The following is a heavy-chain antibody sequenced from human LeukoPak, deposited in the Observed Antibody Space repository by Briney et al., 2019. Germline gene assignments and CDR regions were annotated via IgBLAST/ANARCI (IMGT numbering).Heavy chain of an antibody. CDR2: NKHSGST. Sequence: SETLSLTCAVYGGPFSGYYWRWIRHPPGKGLEWNGENKHSGSTNYNSSLKSRVTISVDTSKNQFSLKLSSVTAADTAVYYCARGRRGYCSGGSCRNWFDPWGQGTLVTVSS. CDR3: ARGRRGYCSGGSCRNWFDP. D-gene: IGHD2-15*01. J-gene: IGHJ5*02. V-gene: IGHV4-34*01. CDR1: GGPFSGYY.